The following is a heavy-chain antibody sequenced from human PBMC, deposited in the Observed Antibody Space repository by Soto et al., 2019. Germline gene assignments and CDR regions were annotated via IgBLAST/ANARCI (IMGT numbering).Heavy chain of an antibody. CDR3: VNNIPFDY. CDR2: ISYDGSNK. CDR1: GYTFSSYA. J-gene: IGHJ4*02. V-gene: IGHV3-30-3*01. Sequence: QVQLVESGGGVVQPGRSLRLSCAASGYTFSSYAMHWVRQAPGKGLEWVAVISYDGSNKYYADSVKGRFTISRDNSKNTLYLQMNSLRAEDTAVYYCVNNIPFDYWGQGTLVTVSS.